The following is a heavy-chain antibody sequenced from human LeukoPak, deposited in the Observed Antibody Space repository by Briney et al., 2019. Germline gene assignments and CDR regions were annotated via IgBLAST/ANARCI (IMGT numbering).Heavy chain of an antibody. V-gene: IGHV3-23*01. CDR2: ISGSGGST. D-gene: IGHD1-26*01. CDR3: AKDFLIRLGGSYYFDY. Sequence: QSGGSLRLSCAASGFTFSSYAMSWVRQAPGKGLEWVSAISGSGGSTYYADSVKGRFTISRDNSKNTLYLQMNSLRAEDTAVYYCAKDFLIRLGGSYYFDYWGQGTLVTVSS. J-gene: IGHJ4*02. CDR1: GFTFSSYA.